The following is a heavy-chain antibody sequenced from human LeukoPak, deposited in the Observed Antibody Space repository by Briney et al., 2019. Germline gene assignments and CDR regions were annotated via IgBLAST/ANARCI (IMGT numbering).Heavy chain of an antibody. J-gene: IGHJ4*02. CDR3: ARDAGGTYYYDSSGYSYYFDY. CDR2: IYTSVST. D-gene: IGHD3-22*01. Sequence: SETLSLTCTVSGGSLSSYYWSWIRQPAGKGLEWIGRIYTSVSTNYNPSLKSRVTMSVDTSKNQFSLKLSSVTAADTAVYYCARDAGGTYYYDSSGYSYYFDYWGQGTLVTVSS. V-gene: IGHV4-4*07. CDR1: GGSLSSYY.